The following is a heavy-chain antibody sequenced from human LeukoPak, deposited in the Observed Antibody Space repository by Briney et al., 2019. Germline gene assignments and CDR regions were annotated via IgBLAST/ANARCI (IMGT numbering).Heavy chain of an antibody. CDR2: ISAYNGNT. J-gene: IGHJ3*02. CDR3: ARSTGTTSLHAFDI. CDR1: GYTFTSYG. V-gene: IGHV1-18*01. Sequence: APVKVSCKASGYTFTSYGISWVRQAPGQGLEWMGWISAYNGNTNYAQKLQGRVTMTTDTSTSTAYMELRSLRSDDTAVYYCARSTGTTSLHAFDIWGQGTMVTVSS. D-gene: IGHD1-7*01.